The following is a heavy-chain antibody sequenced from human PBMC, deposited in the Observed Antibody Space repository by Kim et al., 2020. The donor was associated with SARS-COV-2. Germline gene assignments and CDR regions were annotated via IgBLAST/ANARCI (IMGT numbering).Heavy chain of an antibody. D-gene: IGHD2-2*01. CDR1: GGSISSSNW. CDR2: IYHSGST. J-gene: IGHJ6*02. CDR3: AEVGTYYYYGMDV. V-gene: IGHV4-4*02. Sequence: SETLSLTCAVSGGSISSSNWWSWVRQPPGKGLEWIGEIYHSGSTNYNPSLKSRVTISVDKSKNQFSLKLSSVTAADTAVYYCAEVGTYYYYGMDVWGQGTTVTVSS.